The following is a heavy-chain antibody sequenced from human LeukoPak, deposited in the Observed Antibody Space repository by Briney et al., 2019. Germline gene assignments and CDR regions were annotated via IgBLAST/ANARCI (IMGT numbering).Heavy chain of an antibody. V-gene: IGHV3-23*01. CDR2: ISGSGGST. D-gene: IGHD6-19*01. CDR1: GFTFSSYA. J-gene: IGHJ5*02. CDR3: ASLLIAVAGTGWFDP. Sequence: GGSLRLSCAASGFTFSSYAMSWVRQGPGKGLEWVSAISGSGGSTYYADSVKGRFTISRDNSKNTLYLQMNSLRAEDTAVYYCASLLIAVAGTGWFDPWGQGTLVTVSS.